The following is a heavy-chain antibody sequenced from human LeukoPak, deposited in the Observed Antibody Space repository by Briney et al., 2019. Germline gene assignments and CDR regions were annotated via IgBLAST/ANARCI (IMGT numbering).Heavy chain of an antibody. CDR3: ARDHMGYCSSTSCYGYGGYYYYGMDV. CDR1: GFXVSSNY. D-gene: IGHD2-2*01. CDR2: IYSGGST. V-gene: IGHV3-53*01. J-gene: IGHJ6*02. Sequence: GGSLRLSCAASGFXVSSNYISWVRQAPGKGLEWVSGIYSGGSTYYADSVKGRFTISRDNSKNTLYLQMNSLRAEDTAVYYCARDHMGYCSSTSCYGYGGYYYYGMDVWGQGTTVTVSS.